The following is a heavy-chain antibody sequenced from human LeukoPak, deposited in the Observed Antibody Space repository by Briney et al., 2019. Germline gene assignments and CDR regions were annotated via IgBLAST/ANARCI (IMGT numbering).Heavy chain of an antibody. Sequence: PSGTLSLSCAASGFTFSRYSMNWVRQAPGKGLEWVSYISSKNVIYYEDSVKSRFTISRDNAKNSLYLQMNSMRAEDTAVYYCARPLESYYYMDVWGKGTTVTISS. CDR1: GFTFSRYS. CDR2: ISSKNVI. CDR3: ARPLESYYYMDV. D-gene: IGHD3-3*01. V-gene: IGHV3-48*04. J-gene: IGHJ6*03.